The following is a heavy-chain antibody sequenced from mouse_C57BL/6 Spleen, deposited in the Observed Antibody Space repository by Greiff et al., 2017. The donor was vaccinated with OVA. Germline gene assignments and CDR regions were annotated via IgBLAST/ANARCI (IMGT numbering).Heavy chain of an antibody. D-gene: IGHD1-1*01. Sequence: QVQLQQSGAELVMPGASVKLSCKASGYTFTSYWMHWVKQRPGQGLEWIGEIDPSDSYTNYNQKFKGKSTLTVDKSSSTAYMQLSSLTSEDSAVYYCARRGYGSSYEAMDYWGQGTSVTVSS. J-gene: IGHJ4*01. V-gene: IGHV1-69*01. CDR3: ARRGYGSSYEAMDY. CDR2: IDPSDSYT. CDR1: GYTFTSYW.